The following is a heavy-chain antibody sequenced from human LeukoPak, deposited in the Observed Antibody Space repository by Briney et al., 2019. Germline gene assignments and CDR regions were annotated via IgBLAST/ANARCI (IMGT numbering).Heavy chain of an antibody. V-gene: IGHV4-34*01. J-gene: IGHJ4*02. CDR2: INHSGST. D-gene: IGHD4-17*01. CDR1: GGSFSGYY. CDR3: ARGTDTVTKDFDY. Sequence: SETLSLTCAVYGGSFSGYYWSWIRQPPGKGLEWIGEINHSGSTNYNPSLKSRVTISVDTSKNQFSLKLSSVTAADTAVYYCARGTDTVTKDFDYWGQGTLVTVSS.